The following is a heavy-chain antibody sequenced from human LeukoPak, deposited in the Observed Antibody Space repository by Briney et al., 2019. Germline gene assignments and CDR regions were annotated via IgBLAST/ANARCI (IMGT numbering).Heavy chain of an antibody. CDR2: INPNSGGT. D-gene: IGHD2-2*01. CDR3: ARDRACSSTSCYSGNDY. V-gene: IGHV1-2*02. J-gene: IGHJ4*02. CDR1: GYTFTAYY. Sequence: ASVKVSCKASGYTFTAYYMHWVRQAPGQGLEWMGWINPNSGGTNTSQKFQDRVTLTRDTSINTAYMELSRLRSDDTAVYYCARDRACSSTSCYSGNDYWGQGTLVTVSS.